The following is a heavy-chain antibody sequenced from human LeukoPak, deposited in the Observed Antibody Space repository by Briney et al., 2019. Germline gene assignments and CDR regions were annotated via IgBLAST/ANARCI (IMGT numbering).Heavy chain of an antibody. V-gene: IGHV3-23*01. CDR2: ISGSGGST. D-gene: IGHD6-19*01. CDR1: GFTFSSYA. CDR3: AKGVAVAGTSFDY. J-gene: IGHJ4*02. Sequence: GGSLRLSCAASGFTFSSYAMSWVRQAPGKGLEWVSAISGSGGSTYYADSVKGRFTISKDNSKNTLYLQMNSLRAEDTALYYCAKGVAVAGTSFDYWGLGTLVTVSS.